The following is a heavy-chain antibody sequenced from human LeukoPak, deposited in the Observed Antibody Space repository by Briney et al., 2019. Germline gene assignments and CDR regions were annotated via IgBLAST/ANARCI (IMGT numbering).Heavy chain of an antibody. CDR3: AKGYFEYSSSSGFRY. V-gene: IGHV3-9*01. D-gene: IGHD6-6*01. CDR2: ISWNSGSI. CDR1: GFTFDDYA. Sequence: GGSLRLSCAASGFTFDDYAMHWVRQAPGKGLEWVSGISWNSGSIGYADSVKGRFTISRDNAKNSLHLQMNSLRAEDTALYYCAKGYFEYSSSSGFRYWGQGTLVTVSS. J-gene: IGHJ4*02.